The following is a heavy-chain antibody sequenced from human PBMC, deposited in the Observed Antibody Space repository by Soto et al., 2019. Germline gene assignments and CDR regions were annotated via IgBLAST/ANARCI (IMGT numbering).Heavy chain of an antibody. CDR1: GITFRDLD. CDR3: AAVRGSLGSLSFDY. D-gene: IGHD1-26*01. V-gene: IGHV1-69-2*01. CDR2: VEVENDDR. J-gene: IGHJ4*02. Sequence: EVLLQQSGAEAREPGGVVKMSCAVSGITFRDLDMHWVKQAPGKGLEWVGLVEVENDDRLYAEKYRGRLNINTDTSRHTSYMELTSLTSDDTAIYFCAAVRGSLGSLSFDYWGQGTPVTVSA.